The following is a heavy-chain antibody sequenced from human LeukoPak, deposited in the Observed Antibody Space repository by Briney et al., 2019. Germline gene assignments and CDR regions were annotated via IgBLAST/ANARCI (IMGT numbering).Heavy chain of an antibody. CDR2: INPSDIST. CDR1: GYTFISYN. Sequence: ASVKVSCKASGYTFISYNIHWVRQAPGQGLEWMGIINPSDISTSYAQQFQGRVTMARDTSTSAVYMELSSLRSEDTAVYYCASAWGNHWGFSFDYWGQGTLVTVSS. V-gene: IGHV1-46*01. D-gene: IGHD7-27*01. J-gene: IGHJ4*02. CDR3: ASAWGNHWGFSFDY.